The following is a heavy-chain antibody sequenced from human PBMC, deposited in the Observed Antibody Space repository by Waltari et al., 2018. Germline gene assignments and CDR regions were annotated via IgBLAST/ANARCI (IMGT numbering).Heavy chain of an antibody. J-gene: IGHJ4*02. D-gene: IGHD4-17*01. V-gene: IGHV4-31*03. CDR1: GGSISSGGYY. CDR3: ARDYGDYVLDY. CDR2: SYTSGAT. Sequence: QVQLQESGPGLVKPSQTLSLTCTVSGGSISSGGYYWSWIRQHPGKGLEWIGSSYTSGATTSNPSLKSRVTISVDTSKTLFSLKLGSVTAADTAVYYCARDYGDYVLDYWGQGTLVTVSS.